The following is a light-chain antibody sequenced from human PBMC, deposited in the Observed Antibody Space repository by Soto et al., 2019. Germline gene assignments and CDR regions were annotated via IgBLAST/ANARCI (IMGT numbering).Light chain of an antibody. Sequence: DIVMTQSPDSLAVSLGERATINCKSSQSVLYSSNNKNYLAWYQQRPGQPPKLLIYWASTRESGVPDRFSGSGSVTDSTLTITSLQAEDVAVYYCQQYESTPPTFGQGTKLEIK. CDR1: QSVLYSSNNKNY. CDR3: QQYESTPPT. J-gene: IGKJ2*01. CDR2: WAS. V-gene: IGKV4-1*01.